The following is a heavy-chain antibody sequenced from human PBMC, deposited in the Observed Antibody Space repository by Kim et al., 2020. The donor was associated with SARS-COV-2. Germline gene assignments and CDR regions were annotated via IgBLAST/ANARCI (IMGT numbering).Heavy chain of an antibody. J-gene: IGHJ4*01. CDR2: INDAGGRP. CDR1: GFSFSSYA. Sequence: GGSLRLSCAASGFSFSSYAMNWVRQAPGKGLEWVSVINDAGGRPYYRDSVKGRFTISRDNSKNSLYLQMNSLRADDTAIYYCAQDLSATGGDTNGSFDY. D-gene: IGHD2-21*02. CDR3: AQDLSATGGDTNGSFDY. V-gene: IGHV3-23*01.